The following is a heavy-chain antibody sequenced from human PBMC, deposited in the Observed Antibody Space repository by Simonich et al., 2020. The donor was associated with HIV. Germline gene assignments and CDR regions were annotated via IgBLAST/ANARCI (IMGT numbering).Heavy chain of an antibody. CDR3: ARLTAGGLGEYFQH. J-gene: IGHJ1*01. CDR2: INHSGST. Sequence: QVQLQQWGAGLLKPSETLSLTCAVYGGSFSGYYWSWIRQPPGKGLEWIWEINHSGSTNYNPSLTSRVTISVDTSKNQFSLKLSSVTAADTAVYYCARLTAGGLGEYFQHWGQGTLVTVSS. V-gene: IGHV4-34*01. D-gene: IGHD6-13*01. CDR1: GGSFSGYY.